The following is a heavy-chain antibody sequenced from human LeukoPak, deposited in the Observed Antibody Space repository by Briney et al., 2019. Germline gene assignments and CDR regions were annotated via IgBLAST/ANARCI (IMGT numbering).Heavy chain of an antibody. J-gene: IGHJ6*04. V-gene: IGHV4-59*01. CDR3: ARCRKVGYCSSTSCYYYYYGMDV. CDR2: IYYSGST. CDR1: GGSISSYY. D-gene: IGHD2-2*01. Sequence: PSETLSLTCTVSGGSISSYYWSWIRQPPGKGLEWMGYIYYSGSTNYNPSLKSRVTISVDTSKNQFSLKLSYVTAADAAVYYCARCRKVGYCSSTSCYYYYYGMDVWGEGTTVSVSS.